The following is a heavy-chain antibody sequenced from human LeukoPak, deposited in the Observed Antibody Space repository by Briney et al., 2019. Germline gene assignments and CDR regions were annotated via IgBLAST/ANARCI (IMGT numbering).Heavy chain of an antibody. CDR2: IIPIFGTA. J-gene: IGHJ4*02. D-gene: IGHD6-19*01. Sequence: SVKVSCKASGGTFSSYAISWVRQAPGQGLEWMGRIIPIFGTANYAQKFQGRVTITTDESTSTAYMELSSLRSEDTAVYYCARAGGAVAVQVGLDLRYWDQGTLVTVSS. CDR3: ARAGGAVAVQVGLDLRY. V-gene: IGHV1-69*05. CDR1: GGTFSSYA.